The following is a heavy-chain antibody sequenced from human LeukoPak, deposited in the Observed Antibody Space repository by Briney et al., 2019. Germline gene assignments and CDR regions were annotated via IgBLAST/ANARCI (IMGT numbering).Heavy chain of an antibody. Sequence: GGSLRLSCAASGFTLSSFGIHWVRLAPGKGLEWVAFLRDDGSKIYYVDSVKGRFIISRDKPKNTLFLQMNSLRTEDTAVYYCARVPLLLWFGEKWDGAFDIWGQGTMVTVSS. D-gene: IGHD3-10*01. CDR1: GFTLSSFG. CDR3: ARVPLLLWFGEKWDGAFDI. CDR2: LRDDGSKI. J-gene: IGHJ3*02. V-gene: IGHV3-30*02.